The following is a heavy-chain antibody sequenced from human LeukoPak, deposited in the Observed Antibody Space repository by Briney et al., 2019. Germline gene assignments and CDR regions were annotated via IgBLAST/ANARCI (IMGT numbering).Heavy chain of an antibody. J-gene: IGHJ4*02. D-gene: IGHD4-23*01. CDR3: ARGXXXXGGNPXXDY. Sequence: XXXXSGGSISSYYWSWIRQPPGKGLEWIGYIYYSGSTNYNPSLKSRVTISVDTSKNQFSLKLSSVTAADTAVYYWARGXXXXGGNPXXDYWGQGTXVTVSS. CDR2: IYYSGST. CDR1: GGSISSYY. V-gene: IGHV4-59*01.